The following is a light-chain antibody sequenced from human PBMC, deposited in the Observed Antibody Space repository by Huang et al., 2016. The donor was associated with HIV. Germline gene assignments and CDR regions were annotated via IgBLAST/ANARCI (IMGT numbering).Light chain of an antibody. Sequence: EIVLTQSPATLSLSPWERATLSCRASQSVSSYLAWYQQKPGQAPRLLIYEASNRATGIPARFSGSGSGTDFTLTISSLEPEDFAVYDCQQCSNWPPSFGGGTKVEIK. CDR2: EAS. V-gene: IGKV3-11*01. CDR3: QQCSNWPPS. CDR1: QSVSSY. J-gene: IGKJ4*01.